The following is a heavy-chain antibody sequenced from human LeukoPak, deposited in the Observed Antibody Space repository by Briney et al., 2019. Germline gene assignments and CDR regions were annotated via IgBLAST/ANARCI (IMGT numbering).Heavy chain of an antibody. CDR1: GFTFTSYA. Sequence: PGGSLRLSCAASGFTFTSYAMSWVRQAPGKGLEWVSSNGGSGGYTHYADAVKGRFTISRDNPKNTVYLQMDNLRAEDTAVYYCAKASNMGSSGYCYDFWGQGTLVIVSS. J-gene: IGHJ4*02. D-gene: IGHD3-22*01. CDR3: AKASNMGSSGYCYDF. V-gene: IGHV3-23*01. CDR2: NGGSGGYT.